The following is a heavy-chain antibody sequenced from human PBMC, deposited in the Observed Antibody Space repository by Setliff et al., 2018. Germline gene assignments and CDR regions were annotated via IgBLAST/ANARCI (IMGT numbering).Heavy chain of an antibody. J-gene: IGHJ3*02. CDR3: ARSPLDDAFDI. V-gene: IGHV5-51*01. CDR1: GYNFTSYW. Sequence: GESLKISCKGSGYNFTSYWIGWVRQMPGKGLEWMGVIYPGDSDTRYSPSFQGQVTISADKSISTAYLQWSSVKASDTAMYYCARSPLDDAFDIWGQGTMVTVSS. CDR2: IYPGDSDT.